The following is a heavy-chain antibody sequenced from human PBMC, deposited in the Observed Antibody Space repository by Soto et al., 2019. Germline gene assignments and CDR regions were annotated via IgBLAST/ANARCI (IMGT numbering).Heavy chain of an antibody. CDR2: ISHDGSKT. CDR1: GFTFSSYS. J-gene: IGHJ4*02. D-gene: IGHD1-1*01. Sequence: GGSLRLSCAASGFTFSSYSMHWVRQAPGKGLEWVAVISHDGSKTYYADSVKGRFTISRDNSKNTLYVQMNSLRDEDTAVYYCSRVVNTGWYYLDCWGKGTLVPVSS. CDR3: SRVVNTGWYYLDC. V-gene: IGHV3-30-3*01.